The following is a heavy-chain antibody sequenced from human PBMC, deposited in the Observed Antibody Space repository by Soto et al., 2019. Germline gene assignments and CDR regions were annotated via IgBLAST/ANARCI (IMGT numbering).Heavy chain of an antibody. D-gene: IGHD4-17*01. V-gene: IGHV1-46*01. J-gene: IGHJ6*02. Sequence: GASVKVSCKASGYTFTSYYMHWVRQAPGQGLEWMGIINPSGGSTSYAQKFQGRVTMTRDTSTSTVYMELSSLRSEDTAVYYCARDSLTTVVTHHYYYGMDAWGQGTTVTVSS. CDR1: GYTFTSYY. CDR3: ARDSLTTVVTHHYYYGMDA. CDR2: INPSGGST.